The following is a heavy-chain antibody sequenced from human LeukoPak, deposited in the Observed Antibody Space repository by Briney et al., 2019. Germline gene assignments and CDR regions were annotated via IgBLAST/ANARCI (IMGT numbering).Heavy chain of an antibody. CDR3: ARDLGYCSSTSCYAWFDP. V-gene: IGHV4-59*01. J-gene: IGHJ5*02. Sequence: SETLSLTCTVSGGSISSYYWSWIRQPPGKGLEWNGYIYYSGSTNYNPSLKSRVTISVDTSKNQFSLKLSSVTAADTAVYYCARDLGYCSSTSCYAWFDPWGQGTLVTVSS. CDR1: GGSISSYY. CDR2: IYYSGST. D-gene: IGHD2-2*01.